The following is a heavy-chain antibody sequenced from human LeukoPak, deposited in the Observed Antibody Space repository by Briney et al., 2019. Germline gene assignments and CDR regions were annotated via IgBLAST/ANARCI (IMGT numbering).Heavy chain of an antibody. Sequence: PGGSLRLSCAASGFTFSNYGMHWVRQAPGKGLEWVSAISGSGGSTYYADSVKGRFTISRDNSKNTLYLQMNSLRAEDTAVYYCAKGRGWEASYYYYYMDVWGKGTTVTISS. V-gene: IGHV3-23*01. D-gene: IGHD1-26*01. CDR3: AKGRGWEASYYYYYMDV. CDR1: GFTFSNYG. CDR2: ISGSGGST. J-gene: IGHJ6*03.